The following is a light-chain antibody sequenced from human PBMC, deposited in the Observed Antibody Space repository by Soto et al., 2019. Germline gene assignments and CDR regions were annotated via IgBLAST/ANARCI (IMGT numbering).Light chain of an antibody. CDR3: QQYNNWPPYT. J-gene: IGKJ2*01. CDR2: GAS. CDR1: QRVSRN. V-gene: IGKV3-15*01. Sequence: EIVMTQSPATLSVSPGERATLSCRASQRVSRNLAWYQQKPGQAPRLLIYGASTRATGIPARFSGSGSETEFTLTISGLQSEDFAVYYCQQYNNWPPYTFGLGTKLEIK.